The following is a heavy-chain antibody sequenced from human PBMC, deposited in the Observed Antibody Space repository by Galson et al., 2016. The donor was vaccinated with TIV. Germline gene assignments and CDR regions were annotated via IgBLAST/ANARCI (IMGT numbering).Heavy chain of an antibody. D-gene: IGHD6-19*01. J-gene: IGHJ3*02. CDR2: VYPSGGST. CDR1: GYTFTSSF. CDR3: ARGRIAWADDSFDI. Sequence: SVKVSCKASGYTFTSSFMHWVRQAPGQGLEWMGVVYPSGGSTSYAQQFQGRVTMTRDTSTSTVYMELRSLTSEDTAVYYCARGRIAWADDSFDIWGQGTLVTVSS. V-gene: IGHV1-46*01.